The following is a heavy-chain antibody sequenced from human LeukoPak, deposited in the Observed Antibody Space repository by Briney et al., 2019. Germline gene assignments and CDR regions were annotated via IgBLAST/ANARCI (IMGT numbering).Heavy chain of an antibody. V-gene: IGHV3-23*01. CDR2: ISGSGGST. J-gene: IGHJ4*02. CDR3: AKVQYYYDSSGSFDY. D-gene: IGHD3-22*01. Sequence: GGSLRLSCAASGFTFSSYAMSWVRQAPGKGLEWVSAISGSGGSTYYADSVKGRFTISRDNSENTLYLQMNSLRAEDTAAYYCAKVQYYYDSSGSFDYWGQGTLVTVSS. CDR1: GFTFSSYA.